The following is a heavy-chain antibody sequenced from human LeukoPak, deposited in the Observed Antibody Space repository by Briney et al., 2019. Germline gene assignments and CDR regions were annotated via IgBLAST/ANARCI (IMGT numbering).Heavy chain of an antibody. CDR1: GFTFRSYA. CDR2: ISSDGGST. CDR3: ARGDWGFSFDY. J-gene: IGHJ4*02. Sequence: PGGSLRLSCAASGFTFRSYAMNWVRQAPGKGLEYVSGISSDGGSTYYANSVKGRFIISRDNSKNTLYLQMGSLRAEDMAVYYCARGDWGFSFDYWGQGTLVTVSS. D-gene: IGHD7-27*01. V-gene: IGHV3-64*01.